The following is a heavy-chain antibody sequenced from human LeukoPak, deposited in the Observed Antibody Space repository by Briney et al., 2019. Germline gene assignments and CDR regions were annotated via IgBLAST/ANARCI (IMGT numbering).Heavy chain of an antibody. Sequence: EASVKVSCKASGYTFTSYDINWVRQATGQGLEWMGWMNPNSGNTGYAQKFQGRVTITRNTSISTAYMELSSLRSEDTAVYYCARDPYYYYDSSGYPEDGFDYWGQGTLVTVSS. J-gene: IGHJ4*02. V-gene: IGHV1-8*03. CDR3: ARDPYYYYDSSGYPEDGFDY. CDR1: GYTFTSYD. CDR2: MNPNSGNT. D-gene: IGHD3-22*01.